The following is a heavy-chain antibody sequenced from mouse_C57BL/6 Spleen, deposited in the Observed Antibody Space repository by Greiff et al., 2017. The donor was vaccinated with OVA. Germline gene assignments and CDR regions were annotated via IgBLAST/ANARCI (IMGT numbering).Heavy chain of an antibody. CDR2: IWSGGST. J-gene: IGHJ4*01. V-gene: IGHV2-2*01. CDR3: ARAYYSNVPYYYAMDY. D-gene: IGHD2-5*01. Sequence: QVQLQQSGPGLVQPSQSLSITCTVSGFSLTSYGVHWVRQSPGKGLEWLGVIWSGGSTDYNAAFISRLSISKDNSKSQVFFKMNSLQADDTAIYYCARAYYSNVPYYYAMDYWGQGTSVTVSS. CDR1: GFSLTSYG.